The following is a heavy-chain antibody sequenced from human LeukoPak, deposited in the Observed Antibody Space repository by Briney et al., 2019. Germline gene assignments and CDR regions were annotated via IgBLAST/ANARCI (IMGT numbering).Heavy chain of an antibody. D-gene: IGHD2-2*01. CDR1: GGSISSGGYY. J-gene: IGHJ4*02. V-gene: IGHV4-30-2*01. Sequence: SETLSLTCTVSGGSISSGGYYWSWIRQPPGKGLEWIGYIYHSGSTYYNPSLKSRVTISVDRSKNQFSLKLSSVTAADTAVYYCSSGMPIGYWGQGTLVTVSS. CDR2: IYHSGST. CDR3: SSGMPIGY.